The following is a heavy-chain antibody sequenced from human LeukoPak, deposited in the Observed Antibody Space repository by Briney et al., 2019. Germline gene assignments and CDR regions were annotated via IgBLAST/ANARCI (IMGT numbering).Heavy chain of an antibody. D-gene: IGHD2-8*01. CDR2: ISAYNGNT. CDR3: ARTKGYCTNGVCYDY. Sequence: SVKVSCKASGYTFTSYGISWVRQAPGQGLEWMGWISAYNGNTNYAQKLQGRVTMATDTSTSTAYMELRSLRSDDTAVYYCARTKGYCTNGVCYDYWGQGTLVTVSS. J-gene: IGHJ4*02. V-gene: IGHV1-18*01. CDR1: GYTFTSYG.